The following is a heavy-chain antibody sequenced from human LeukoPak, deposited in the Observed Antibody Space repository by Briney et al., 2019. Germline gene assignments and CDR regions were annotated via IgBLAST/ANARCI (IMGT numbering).Heavy chain of an antibody. J-gene: IGHJ5*02. CDR1: GFTFSGSA. Sequence: GGSLRLSCAASGFTFSGSAMHWVRQASGKGLEWVGRIRSKANSYATAYAASVKGRFTISRDDSKNTAYLQMNSLKTEDTAVYYCTASYDSSGYNWFDPWGQGTLVTVSS. CDR2: IRSKANSYAT. V-gene: IGHV3-73*01. D-gene: IGHD3-22*01. CDR3: TASYDSSGYNWFDP.